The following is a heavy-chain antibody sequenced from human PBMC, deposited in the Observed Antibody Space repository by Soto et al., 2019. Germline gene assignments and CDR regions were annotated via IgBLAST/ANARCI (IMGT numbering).Heavy chain of an antibody. CDR3: ARRTSSTWYSYYGIDV. CDR2: IKQDGSEK. J-gene: IGHJ6*02. CDR1: GFTLSSYW. Sequence: ESGGGLVQPGGSLRLSCAASGFTLSSYWMSWVRQAPGKGLEWVADIKQDGSEKYYVDSVKGRFTVSRDNAKNSLYLQMNSLRAEDTAVYSCARRTSSTWYSYYGIDVWGQGTTVTVAS. D-gene: IGHD6-13*01. V-gene: IGHV3-7*01.